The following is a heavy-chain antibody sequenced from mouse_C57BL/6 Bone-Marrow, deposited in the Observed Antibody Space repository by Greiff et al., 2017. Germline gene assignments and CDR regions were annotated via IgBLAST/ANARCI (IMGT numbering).Heavy chain of an antibody. Sequence: DVQLQESGPGLVKPSQSLSLTCSVTGYSITSGYYWNWIRQFPGNKLEWMGYISYDGSNNYNPSLKNRISITRDTSKNQFFLKLNSVTTEDTATYYCAKYSPWFAYWGQGTLVTVSA. CDR3: AKYSPWFAY. D-gene: IGHD2-12*01. CDR1: GYSITSGYY. V-gene: IGHV3-6*01. CDR2: ISYDGSN. J-gene: IGHJ3*01.